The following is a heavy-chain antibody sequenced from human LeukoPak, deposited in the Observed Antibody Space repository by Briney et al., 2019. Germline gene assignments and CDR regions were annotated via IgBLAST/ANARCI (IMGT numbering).Heavy chain of an antibody. Sequence: SGPALVKPTQTLTPTCTFSGFSLSASGMCVSWIRQPPGKALEWLARIDWDDDKYYSTSLKTRLTISKDTSKNQVVLTMTNMDPVDTATYYCARKSGDSSGYYFDYWGQGTLVTVSS. CDR2: IDWDDDK. J-gene: IGHJ4*02. CDR3: ARKSGDSSGYYFDY. D-gene: IGHD3-22*01. V-gene: IGHV2-70*11. CDR1: GFSLSASGMC.